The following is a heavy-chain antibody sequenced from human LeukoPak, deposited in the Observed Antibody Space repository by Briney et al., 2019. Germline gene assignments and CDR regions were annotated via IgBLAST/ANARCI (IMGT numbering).Heavy chain of an antibody. D-gene: IGHD3-9*01. J-gene: IGHJ4*02. CDR2: INAGNGNT. CDR1: GYTFTSYA. CDR3: ARSPLFRYFDWSEPSLDY. Sequence: ASVKVSCKASGYTFTSYAMHWVRQAPGQRLEWMGWINAGNGNTKYSQKFQGRVTITRDTSASTAYMELSSLRSEDTAVYYCARSPLFRYFDWSEPSLDYWGQGTLVTVSS. V-gene: IGHV1-3*01.